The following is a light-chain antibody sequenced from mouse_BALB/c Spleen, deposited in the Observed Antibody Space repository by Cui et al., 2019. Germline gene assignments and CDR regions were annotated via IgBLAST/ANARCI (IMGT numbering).Light chain of an antibody. Sequence: QIVLTQSPAIMSASPGEKVTMTCSASSSVSYMYWYQQKPVSSPRLLIYDTSNLASGVPVRFSGSGSGTSYSLTISRMEAEDAATHYCQQWSSYPLTFGAGTKLELK. J-gene: IGKJ5*01. V-gene: IGKV4-55*01. CDR3: QQWSSYPLT. CDR2: DTS. CDR1: SSVSY.